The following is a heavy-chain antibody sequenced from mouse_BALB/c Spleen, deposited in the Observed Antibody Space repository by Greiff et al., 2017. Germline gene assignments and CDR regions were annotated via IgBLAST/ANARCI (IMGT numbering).Heavy chain of an antibody. J-gene: IGHJ3*01. CDR2: ISYDGSN. V-gene: IGHV3-6*02. CDR1: GYSITSGYY. D-gene: IGHD2-3*01. Sequence: EVKLQESGPGLVKPSQSLSLTCSVTGYSITSGYYWNWIRQFPGNKLEWMGYISYDGSNNYNPSLKNRISITRDTSKNQFFLKLNSVTTEDTATYYCANYDGYYRFAYWGQGTLVTVSA. CDR3: ANYDGYYRFAY.